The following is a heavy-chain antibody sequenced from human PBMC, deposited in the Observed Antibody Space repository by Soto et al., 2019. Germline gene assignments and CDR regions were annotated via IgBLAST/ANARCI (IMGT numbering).Heavy chain of an antibody. CDR1: GGSISSGGYY. Sequence: ASETLSLTCTVSGGSISSGGYYWSWIRQHPGKGLEWIGYIYYSGSTYYNPSLKSRVTISVDTSKNQFSLKLSSVTAADTAVYYCAGGAYSSSSMGYWSQGTLVTVSS. CDR2: IYYSGST. J-gene: IGHJ4*02. V-gene: IGHV4-31*03. D-gene: IGHD6-6*01. CDR3: AGGAYSSSSMGY.